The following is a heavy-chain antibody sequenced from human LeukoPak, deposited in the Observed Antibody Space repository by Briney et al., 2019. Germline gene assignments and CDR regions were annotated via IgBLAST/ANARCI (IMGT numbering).Heavy chain of an antibody. V-gene: IGHV5-51*01. J-gene: IGHJ3*02. CDR1: GYTFTSYW. CDR3: ARPSDDPGLSDAFDI. CDR2: IYPGDSDT. Sequence: KLGESLKISCEGSGYTFTSYWIAWVRQMPGKGLEWMGIIYPGDSDTRYSPSFQGQVTISADKSISTAYLQWSSLKASDTAMYYCARPSDDPGLSDAFDIWGQGTMVTVSS. D-gene: IGHD3-16*01.